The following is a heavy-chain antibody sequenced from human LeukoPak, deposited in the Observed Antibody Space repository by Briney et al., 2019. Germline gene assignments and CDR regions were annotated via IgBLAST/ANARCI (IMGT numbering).Heavy chain of an antibody. CDR2: TSHDESYK. Sequence: PGGSLRLSCSASGFTFNTYPMHWVRQSPGKGLEWVAVTSHDESYKFYAESVKGRFTISRDNSNNTLYFQMNTLRPEDTSVYYCARDRLFYFHSPDYRAGYFYAMDVWGQGTTVTVSS. CDR3: ARDRLFYFHSPDYRAGYFYAMDV. J-gene: IGHJ6*02. D-gene: IGHD3-22*01. V-gene: IGHV3-30-3*01. CDR1: GFTFNTYP.